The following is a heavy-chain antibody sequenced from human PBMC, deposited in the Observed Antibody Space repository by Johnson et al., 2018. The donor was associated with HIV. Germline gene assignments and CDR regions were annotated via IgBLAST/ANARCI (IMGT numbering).Heavy chain of an antibody. D-gene: IGHD3-3*01. CDR3: AREFGCDFWSGSLDAFDI. V-gene: IGHV3-20*04. CDR2: INWNGGST. J-gene: IGHJ3*02. Sequence: VQLVESGGRVVRPGGSLRLSCAASGFKNDDYGMSWVRQAPGKGLEWVSGINWNGGSTGYADSVKGRFTISRDNAKNSLYLQMNSLRAEDTALYYCAREFGCDFWSGSLDAFDIWGQGTMVTVSS. CDR1: GFKNDDYG.